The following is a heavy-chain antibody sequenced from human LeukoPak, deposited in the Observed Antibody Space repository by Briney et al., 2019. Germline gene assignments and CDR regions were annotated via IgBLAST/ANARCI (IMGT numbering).Heavy chain of an antibody. J-gene: IGHJ1*01. CDR3: ARESCSSTSCCTSEYFQH. CDR2: ISSSGSTI. D-gene: IGHD2-2*02. Sequence: GGSLRLSCAASGFTFSSYEMNWVRQAPGKGLEWVSYISSSGSTIYYADSVKGRFTISRDNAKNSLYLQMNSLRAEDTAVYYCARESCSSTSCCTSEYFQHWGQGTLVTVSS. V-gene: IGHV3-48*03. CDR1: GFTFSSYE.